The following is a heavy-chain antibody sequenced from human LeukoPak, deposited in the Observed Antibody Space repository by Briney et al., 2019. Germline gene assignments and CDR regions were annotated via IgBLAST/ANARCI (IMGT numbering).Heavy chain of an antibody. J-gene: IGHJ4*02. V-gene: IGHV1-69*06. CDR1: GGTFSSYA. CDR2: IIPIFGTA. D-gene: IGHD5-12*01. CDR3: ARDPPYSGYDHEDY. Sequence: SVKVSCKASGGTFSSYAISWVRQAPGQGLEWMGRIIPIFGTANYAQKFQGRVTITADKSTSTAYVELSSLRSEDTAVYYCARDPPYSGYDHEDYWGQGTLVTVSS.